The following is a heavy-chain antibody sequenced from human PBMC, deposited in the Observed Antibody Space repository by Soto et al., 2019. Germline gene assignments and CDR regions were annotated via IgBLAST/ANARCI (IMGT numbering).Heavy chain of an antibody. D-gene: IGHD5-12*01. CDR1: GYRFANYW. V-gene: IGHV5-51*01. CDR3: AKDLRYSGYGNNWFDP. CDR2: IYPGDSDT. Sequence: GESLKISCKGSGYRFANYWIGWVRQMPGKGLEWMGIIYPGDSDTRYSPSFEGHVTISADKSINTAYLQWSSLRASDTAMYYCAKDLRYSGYGNNWFDPWGQGTLVTVSS. J-gene: IGHJ5*02.